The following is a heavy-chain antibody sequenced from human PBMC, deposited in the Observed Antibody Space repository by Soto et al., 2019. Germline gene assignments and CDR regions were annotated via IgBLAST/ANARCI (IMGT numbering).Heavy chain of an antibody. D-gene: IGHD2-21*01. CDR2: IIPIFGTA. Sequence: QVQLVQSGAEVKKPGSSVKVSCKASGGTFSSYAISWVRQAPGQGLEWMGGIIPIFGTANYAQKFQGRVTITADKSTSTAYMELSSLRSEDTAVYYGAGDRTVEIATIPRFDPWGQGTLVTVSS. V-gene: IGHV1-69*06. CDR1: GGTFSSYA. CDR3: AGDRTVEIATIPRFDP. J-gene: IGHJ5*02.